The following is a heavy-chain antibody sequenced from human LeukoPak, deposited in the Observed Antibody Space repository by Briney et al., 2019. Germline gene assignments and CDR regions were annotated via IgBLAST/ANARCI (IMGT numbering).Heavy chain of an antibody. J-gene: IGHJ4*02. CDR3: ATRGGNYYDSSGYLNY. CDR1: GGTFSSYA. Sequence: SVKVSCKASGGTFSSYAISWVRQAPGQGLEWMGGIIPIFGTADYAQKFLGRVTITTDGSTSTAYMELSSLRSEDTAVYYCATRGGNYYDSSGYLNYWGQGTLVTVSS. CDR2: IIPIFGTA. V-gene: IGHV1-69*05. D-gene: IGHD3-22*01.